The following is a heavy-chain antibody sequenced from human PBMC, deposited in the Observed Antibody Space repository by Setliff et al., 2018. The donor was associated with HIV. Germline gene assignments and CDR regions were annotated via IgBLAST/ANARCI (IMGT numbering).Heavy chain of an antibody. Sequence: PSETLSLTCAVYGASLSGYYWSWIRQPPGKGLEWIGEINYSGTTNYNPSLKSRVTISVDSPKNQFSLNLYSVTAADTAIYYCAREVGARSGSVYWGQGMLVTVSS. D-gene: IGHD1-26*01. J-gene: IGHJ4*02. CDR1: GASLSGYY. V-gene: IGHV4-34*01. CDR2: INYSGTT. CDR3: AREVGARSGSVY.